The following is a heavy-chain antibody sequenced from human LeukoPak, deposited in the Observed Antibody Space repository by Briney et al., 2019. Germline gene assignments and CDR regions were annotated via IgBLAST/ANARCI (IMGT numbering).Heavy chain of an antibody. CDR2: IYYSGST. J-gene: IGHJ4*02. Sequence: SETLSLTCTVSGSSISSSSYYWGWIRQPPGKGLEWIGSIYYSGSTYYNPSLKSRVTISVDTSKNQFSLKLSSVTAADTAVYYCARLGFYGLTDYWGQGTLVTVSS. V-gene: IGHV4-39*01. CDR3: ARLGFYGLTDY. D-gene: IGHD2/OR15-2a*01. CDR1: GSSISSSSYY.